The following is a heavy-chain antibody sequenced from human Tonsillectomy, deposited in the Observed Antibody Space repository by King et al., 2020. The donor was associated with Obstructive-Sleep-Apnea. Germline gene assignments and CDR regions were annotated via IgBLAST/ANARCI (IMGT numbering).Heavy chain of an antibody. Sequence: QLVQSGAEVKKPGASVMVSCMSSGYTFNAYYIHWVRQAPGQGLEWMGIINPIGSSTNYAQNFQGRVTMTSDKSTSTVFMALSSLRSEDTAVYFCARESLDHFYFDSWGQGTVVTVSS. J-gene: IGHJ4*02. CDR2: INPIGSST. D-gene: IGHD1-1*01. V-gene: IGHV1-46*02. CDR1: GYTFNAYY. CDR3: ARESLDHFYFDS.